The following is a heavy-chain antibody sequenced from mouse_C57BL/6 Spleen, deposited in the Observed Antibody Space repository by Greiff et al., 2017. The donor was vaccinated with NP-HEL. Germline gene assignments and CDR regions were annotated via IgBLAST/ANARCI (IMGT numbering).Heavy chain of an antibody. CDR1: GYTFTSYW. CDR2: IHPNSGST. Sequence: VQLQQPGAELVKPGASVKLSCKASGYTFTSYWMHWVKQRPGPGLEWIGMIHPNSGSTNYNEKFKSKATLTVDKSSSTAYMQLSSLTSEDSAVYYCAREDYYYGSSYALYYFDYWGQGTTLTVSS. J-gene: IGHJ2*01. V-gene: IGHV1-64*01. D-gene: IGHD1-1*01. CDR3: AREDYYYGSSYALYYFDY.